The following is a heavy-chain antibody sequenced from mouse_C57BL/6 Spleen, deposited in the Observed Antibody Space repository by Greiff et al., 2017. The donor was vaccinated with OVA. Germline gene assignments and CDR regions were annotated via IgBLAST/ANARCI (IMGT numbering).Heavy chain of an antibody. CDR1: GYSFTGYY. Sequence: VHVKQSGPELVKPGASVKISCKASGYSFTGYYMNWVKQSPEKSLELIGEINPSTGGTTYNQKFKAKATLTVDQSSSTAYMQLKSLTSEASAVEDYARRLRLGARDYWGQGTSVTVSS. CDR2: INPSTGGT. D-gene: IGHD3-2*02. CDR3: ARRLRLGARDY. J-gene: IGHJ4*01. V-gene: IGHV1-42*01.